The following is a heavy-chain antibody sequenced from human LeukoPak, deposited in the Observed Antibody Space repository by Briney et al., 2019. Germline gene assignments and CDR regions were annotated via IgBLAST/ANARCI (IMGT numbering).Heavy chain of an antibody. V-gene: IGHV3-23*01. Sequence: PGGSLRLSCAASGFTFSTYAVNWVRQAPGKGLEWVSVIRGDGGNAYYADSVKGRFTISRDNSRNTLYLQMNSLRAEDTAVYYCAKGIRTICCNDAFDVWGQGTMVTASS. J-gene: IGHJ3*01. CDR3: AKGIRTICCNDAFDV. D-gene: IGHD2-2*01. CDR1: GFTFSTYA. CDR2: IRGDGGNA.